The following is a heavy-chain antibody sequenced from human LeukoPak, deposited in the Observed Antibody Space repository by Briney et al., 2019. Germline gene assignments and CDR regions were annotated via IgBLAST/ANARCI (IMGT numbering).Heavy chain of an antibody. CDR3: ARDVYYGSGSYYRGTSEKQRELDY. V-gene: IGHV3-7*03. D-gene: IGHD3-10*01. CDR1: GFTFSSYW. Sequence: SGGSLRLSCAASGFTFSSYWMSWVRQAPGKGLEWVANIKQDGSEKYYVDSVKGRFTISRDNAKNSLYLQMNSLRAEDTAVYYCARDVYYGSGSYYRGTSEKQRELDYWGQGTLVTVSS. J-gene: IGHJ4*02. CDR2: IKQDGSEK.